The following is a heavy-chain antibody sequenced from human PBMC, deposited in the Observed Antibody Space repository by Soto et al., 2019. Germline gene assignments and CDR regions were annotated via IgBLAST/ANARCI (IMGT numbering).Heavy chain of an antibody. CDR2: IWYDGSNK. CDR3: ARALKDGDYGRDYYGMDV. J-gene: IGHJ6*02. D-gene: IGHD4-17*01. V-gene: IGHV3-33*01. CDR1: GFTFSSYG. Sequence: GGSLRLSCAASGFTFSSYGMHWVRQAPGKGLEWVAVIWYDGSNKYYADSVKGRFTISRDNSKNTLYLQMNSLRAEDTAVYYCARALKDGDYGRDYYGMDVWGQGTTVTVSS.